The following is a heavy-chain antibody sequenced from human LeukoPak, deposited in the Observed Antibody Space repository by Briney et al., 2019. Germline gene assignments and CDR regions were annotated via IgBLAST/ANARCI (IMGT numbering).Heavy chain of an antibody. Sequence: SETLSFTCTVSGDSISTYYWSWSRQSPGKGLEWIGYSYYSGITSYNPSLKSRVTMSVDESKNQLSLKVNSVTAADTAVYYCARGETVDYWGQGTLVTVSS. CDR3: ARGETVDY. D-gene: IGHD4-17*01. CDR1: GDSISTYY. J-gene: IGHJ4*02. V-gene: IGHV4-59*01. CDR2: SYYSGIT.